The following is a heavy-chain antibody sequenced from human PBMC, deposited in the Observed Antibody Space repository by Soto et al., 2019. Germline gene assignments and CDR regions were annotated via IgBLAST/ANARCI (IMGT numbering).Heavy chain of an antibody. CDR3: ARDYFDTRGLYGMDL. CDR1: GYTFIDYY. J-gene: IGHJ6*02. D-gene: IGHD3-22*01. Sequence: QLLQSGAEVRKPGASVKVSCKASGYTFIDYYMHWVRQAPGQGLEWMGWINPDTDDTHYAQKYQGRLIITRDKSINTDYMELRRMTSADTAVYYFARDYFDTRGLYGMDLWGQGTTVTVSS. V-gene: IGHV1-2*02. CDR2: INPDTDDT.